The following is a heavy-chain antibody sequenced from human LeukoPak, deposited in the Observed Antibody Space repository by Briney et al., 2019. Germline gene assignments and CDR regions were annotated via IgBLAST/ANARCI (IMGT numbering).Heavy chain of an antibody. CDR3: AKSPFSGYSGYDYYYYMDV. D-gene: IGHD5-12*01. CDR2: ISGSGSST. V-gene: IGHV3-23*01. J-gene: IGHJ6*03. Sequence: PGGSLRLSCAASGFTFSSYAMSWVRQAPGKGLEWVSAISGSGSSTYYAASVKGRFTISRDNSKNTLYLQMNSLRAEDTAVYYCAKSPFSGYSGYDYYYYMDVWGKGTTVTVSS. CDR1: GFTFSSYA.